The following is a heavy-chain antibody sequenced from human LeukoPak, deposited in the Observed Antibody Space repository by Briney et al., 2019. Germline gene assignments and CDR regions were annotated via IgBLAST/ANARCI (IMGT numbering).Heavy chain of an antibody. D-gene: IGHD6-13*01. CDR3: ARAQARIAAALGYGLDV. J-gene: IGHJ6*02. Sequence: PGGSLRLSCAASGFTFVDYAMSWVRPAPGKGLEWVSGINWNGGSTGYADSVKGRFTISRDNAKNSLYLQMNSLRAEDTALYYCARAQARIAAALGYGLDVWGQGTTVTVSS. CDR2: INWNGGST. CDR1: GFTFVDYA. V-gene: IGHV3-20*04.